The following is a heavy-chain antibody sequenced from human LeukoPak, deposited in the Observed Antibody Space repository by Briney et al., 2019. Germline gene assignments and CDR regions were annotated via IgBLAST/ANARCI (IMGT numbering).Heavy chain of an antibody. CDR3: ARDMAYCSSTSCPLGY. CDR2: ISWGGGST. CDR1: GFTFEDYG. J-gene: IGHJ4*02. D-gene: IGHD2-2*01. Sequence: PGGSLRLSCAASGFTFEDYGMSWVRQAPGKGLEWVSGISWGGGSTGSADSVKGRFTISRDIAKYSLYLQMNSLRAEDTALYYCARDMAYCSSTSCPLGYWGQGTLVTISS. V-gene: IGHV3-20*04.